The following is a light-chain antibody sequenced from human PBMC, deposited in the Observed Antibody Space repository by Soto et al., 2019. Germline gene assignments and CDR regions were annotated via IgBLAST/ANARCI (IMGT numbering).Light chain of an antibody. J-gene: IGKJ1*01. V-gene: IGKV3-20*01. Sequence: ENFLTQSPVSLSLSPLERATLSCRSSHSFSSSHLAWYQQKPGQAPRLLMYGASSRATGIPDRFSGGGSGADFTLKIRRLEPEAFGVYYCKQSHNYILMFGKGPXVEIK. CDR3: KQSHNYILM. CDR2: GAS. CDR1: HSFSSSH.